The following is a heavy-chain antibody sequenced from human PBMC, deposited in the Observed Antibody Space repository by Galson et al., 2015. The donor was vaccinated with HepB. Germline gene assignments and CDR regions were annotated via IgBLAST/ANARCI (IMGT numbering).Heavy chain of an antibody. D-gene: IGHD3-22*01. CDR1: GGTFSCYA. CDR2: IIPILGIE. CDR3: ARPREDGSNMIVVARAAEYFQH. J-gene: IGHJ1*01. V-gene: IGHV1-69*04. Sequence: SVKASCKASGGTFSCYAISWAQQAAGQGLERIGRIIPILGIENDAQKFQGRVTITADKYTSTAYMELSSLRSEDTAVYYCARPREDGSNMIVVARAAEYFQHWGQGTLVTVSS.